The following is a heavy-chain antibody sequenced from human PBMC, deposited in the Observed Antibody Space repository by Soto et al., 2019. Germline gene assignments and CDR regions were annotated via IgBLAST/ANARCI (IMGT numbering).Heavy chain of an antibody. V-gene: IGHV1-3*01. CDR2: INAGNGNT. CDR1: GYPFTTYV. CDR3: ARDGVEFCTNGVCYISNWLDH. J-gene: IGHJ5*02. Sequence: GXSVKVSCKASGYPFTTYVIHWVRQAPGQRLEWMGWINAGNGNTKYSQKFQGRLTITRDASASTAYMELSSLRSEDTAVYYCARDGVEFCTNGVCYISNWLDHWGQGTLVTVSS. D-gene: IGHD2-8*01.